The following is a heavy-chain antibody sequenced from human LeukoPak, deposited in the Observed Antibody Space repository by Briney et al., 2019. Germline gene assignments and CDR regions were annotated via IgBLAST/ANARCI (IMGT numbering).Heavy chain of an antibody. D-gene: IGHD2-15*01. J-gene: IGHJ4*02. CDR1: GGTFSSYA. V-gene: IGHV1-69*01. Sequence: SSVTVSCKASGGTFSSYAISWVRQAPGQGLEWMGGIIPIFGTANYAQKFQGRVTITADESTSTAYMELSSLRSEDTAVYYCARSGREDPGWYYFDYWGPGTLGTVSS. CDR2: IIPIFGTA. CDR3: ARSGREDPGWYYFDY.